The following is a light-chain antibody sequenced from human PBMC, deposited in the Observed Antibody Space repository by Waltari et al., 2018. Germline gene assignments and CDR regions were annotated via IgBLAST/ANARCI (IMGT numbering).Light chain of an antibody. CDR3: QSYDSSLSASV. Sequence: SVLTQPPSMSGAPGQKVTIPCTGGSSNFGAGYDVHWYQQFPGTAPKLLIFGNTNRPSGVPGRFSGSRSGTSASLTIDGLHSDDEAVYYCQSYDSSLSASVFGGGTTLTVL. CDR1: SSNFGAGYD. J-gene: IGLJ3*02. V-gene: IGLV1-40*01. CDR2: GNT.